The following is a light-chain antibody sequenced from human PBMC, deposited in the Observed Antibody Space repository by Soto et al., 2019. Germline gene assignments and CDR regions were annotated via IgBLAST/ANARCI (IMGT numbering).Light chain of an antibody. J-gene: IGKJ1*01. Sequence: EIVMTQSPATLSVSPGERATLSCRASQSVSSNLAWYQQKPGQAPRLLIYGASSRATGIPDRFSASGSGTDFTLTISSLEPEDFAVYYCQQYGSSLVTFGQGTKVDIK. CDR2: GAS. CDR1: QSVSSN. CDR3: QQYGSSLVT. V-gene: IGKV3-20*01.